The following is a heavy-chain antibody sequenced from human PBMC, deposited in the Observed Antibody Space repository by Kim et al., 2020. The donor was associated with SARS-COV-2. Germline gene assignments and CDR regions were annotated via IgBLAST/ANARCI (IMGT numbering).Heavy chain of an antibody. V-gene: IGHV3-7*04. J-gene: IGHJ4*02. D-gene: IGHD3-10*01. CDR3: ARTRESGEFYRPVGY. Sequence: DAVKGRFTISRDSAKNSLYLQMTSLRAEDTSVYYCARTRESGEFYRPVGYWGQGTLVTVYS.